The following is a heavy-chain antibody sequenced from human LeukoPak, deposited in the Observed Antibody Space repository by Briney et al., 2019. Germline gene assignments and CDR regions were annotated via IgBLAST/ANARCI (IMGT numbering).Heavy chain of an antibody. CDR3: AREGYYDSSGYQLAYYFDY. D-gene: IGHD3-22*01. J-gene: IGHJ4*02. Sequence: ASVKVSCKTSGYIFTTYAIHWVRQAPGRGLEWMGLINADDGNTRYSQRFQGRVTITADESTSTAYMELSSLRSEDTAVYYCAREGYYDSSGYQLAYYFDYWGQGTLVTVSS. V-gene: IGHV1-3*01. CDR1: GYIFTTYA. CDR2: INADDGNT.